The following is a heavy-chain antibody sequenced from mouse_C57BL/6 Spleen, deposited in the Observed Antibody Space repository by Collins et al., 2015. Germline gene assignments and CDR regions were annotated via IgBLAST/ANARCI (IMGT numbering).Heavy chain of an antibody. D-gene: IGHD2-3*01. J-gene: IGHJ1*03. CDR1: GYSITSGYY. CDR2: ISYDGSN. V-gene: IGHV3-6*01. CDR3: ARDHDGYWYLDV. Sequence: DVQLQESGPGLVKPSQSLSLTCSVTGYSITSGYYWNWIRQFPGNKLEWMGYISYDGSNNYNPSLKNRISITRDTSKNQFFLKLNSVTTEDTATYYCARDHDGYWYLDVWGTGTTVTVSS.